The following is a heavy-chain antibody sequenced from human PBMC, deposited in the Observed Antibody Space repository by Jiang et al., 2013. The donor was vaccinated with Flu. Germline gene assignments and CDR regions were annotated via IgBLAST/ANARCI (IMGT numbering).Heavy chain of an antibody. CDR2: INHSGRT. Sequence: LLKPSETLSLTCAVYGESFSGHYWSWIRQPPGKGLEWIGEINHSGRTNYSPSLKSRATISVDTSKNQFSLNLNSVTAADTAVYYCARVCGSSGDWFDYWGQGTLVTISS. CDR3: ARVCGSSGDWFDY. CDR1: GESFSGHY. V-gene: IGHV4-34*01. J-gene: IGHJ4*02. D-gene: IGHD6-13*01.